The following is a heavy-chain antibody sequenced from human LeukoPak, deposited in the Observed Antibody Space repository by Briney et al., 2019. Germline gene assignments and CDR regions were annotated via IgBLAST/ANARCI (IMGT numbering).Heavy chain of an antibody. CDR2: INHSGST. Sequence: SETLSLTCAVYGGSFSGYYWSWIRQPPGKGLEWIGEINHSGSTNYNPSLKSRVTISVDTSKNQFSLKLSSVTAADTAAYYCARGIRLWLRGWFVPWGQGTLVTVSS. CDR3: ARGIRLWLRGWFVP. D-gene: IGHD5-18*01. CDR1: GGSFSGYY. V-gene: IGHV4-34*01. J-gene: IGHJ5*02.